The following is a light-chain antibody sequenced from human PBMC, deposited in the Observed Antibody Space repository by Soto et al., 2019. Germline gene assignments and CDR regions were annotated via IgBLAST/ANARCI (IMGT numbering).Light chain of an antibody. Sequence: QSALTQPASVSGSPGQSITISCTGTDSDVGGYDYVSWYQHHPGKAPKLMIYDVTYRPSGVSNRFSGSKSGNTASLAISGLQAEDEADYYYSSYTSSDTVTFGGGTKLTVL. CDR3: SSYTSSDTVT. CDR1: DSDVGGYDY. V-gene: IGLV2-14*03. J-gene: IGLJ2*01. CDR2: DVT.